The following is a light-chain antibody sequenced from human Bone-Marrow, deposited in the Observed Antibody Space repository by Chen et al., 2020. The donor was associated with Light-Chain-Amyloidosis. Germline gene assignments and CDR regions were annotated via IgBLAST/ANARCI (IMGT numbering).Light chain of an antibody. J-gene: IGKJ4*01. CDR1: QSVLSTSNNKNY. CDR3: QQNLRAPLT. CDR2: WAS. Sequence: DIVMTQSPDSLAVSLGERATINCKSTQSVLSTSNNKNYIAWYQQKPGQPPKLLVSWASMRESGVPDRLSGSGSGTDFTLAISSLQAEDVAVYYCQQNLRAPLTFGGGTKLEIK. V-gene: IGKV4-1*01.